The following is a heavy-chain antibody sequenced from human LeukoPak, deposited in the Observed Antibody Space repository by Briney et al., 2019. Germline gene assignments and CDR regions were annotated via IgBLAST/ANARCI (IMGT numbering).Heavy chain of an antibody. CDR1: GGSFSGYY. V-gene: IGHV4-39*01. J-gene: IGHJ4*02. D-gene: IGHD2-15*01. CDR3: ARHEEGYCSGGSCYSGGGFDY. CDR2: IYYSGST. Sequence: SSETLSLTCAVYGGSFSGYYWGWIRQPPGKGLEWIGSIYYSGSTYYNPSLKSRVTISVDTSKNQFSLKLSSVTAADTAVYYCARHEEGYCSGGSCYSGGGFDYWGQGTLVTVSS.